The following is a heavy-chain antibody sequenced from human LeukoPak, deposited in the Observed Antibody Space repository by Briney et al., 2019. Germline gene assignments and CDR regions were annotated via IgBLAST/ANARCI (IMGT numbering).Heavy chain of an antibody. CDR1: GYTFISYG. CDR2: ISAYNGNT. D-gene: IGHD2-2*01. V-gene: IGHV1-18*01. J-gene: IGHJ3*02. Sequence: ASVKVSCKASGYTFISYGISWVRQAPGQGLEWMGWISAYNGNTNYAQKLQGRVIMTTDTSTSTAYMELRSLRSDDTAVYYCARDQTSSYRYCSSTSCQDAFDIWGQGTMVTVSS. CDR3: ARDQTSSYRYCSSTSCQDAFDI.